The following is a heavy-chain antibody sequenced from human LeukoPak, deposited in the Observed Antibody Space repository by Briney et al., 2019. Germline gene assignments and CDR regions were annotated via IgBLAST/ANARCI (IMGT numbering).Heavy chain of an antibody. CDR3: RVVYCSGGSCYYYMDV. Sequence: GGSLRLSCAASGFTFSGSAMHWVRQASGKGLEWVGRIRSKANSYATAYAASVKGRFTISRDDSKNTAYLQMNSLKTEDTAVYYCRVVYCSGGSCYYYMDVWGKGTTVTISS. CDR1: GFTFSGSA. J-gene: IGHJ6*03. V-gene: IGHV3-73*01. D-gene: IGHD2-15*01. CDR2: IRSKANSYAT.